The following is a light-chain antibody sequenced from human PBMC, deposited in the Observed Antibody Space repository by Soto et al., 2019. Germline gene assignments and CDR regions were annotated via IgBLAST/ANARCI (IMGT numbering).Light chain of an antibody. CDR3: QQYNSYST. Sequence: DIQMTQSPSTLSASVRDRVTITCRASQSISNSLAWYQQRPGKAPKLLIYKASSLETGVPSRFSGSGSGTEFTLTISSLQPDDFASYYCQQYNSYSTFGQGTKVDIK. V-gene: IGKV1-5*03. CDR2: KAS. J-gene: IGKJ1*01. CDR1: QSISNS.